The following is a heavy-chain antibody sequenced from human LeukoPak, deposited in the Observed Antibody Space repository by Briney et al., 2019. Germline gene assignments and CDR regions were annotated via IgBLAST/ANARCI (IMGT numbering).Heavy chain of an antibody. D-gene: IGHD3-3*01. CDR1: GFTFTSSA. CDR3: ARGLQYYDFWSGFFDI. Sequence: SVKVSCKASGFTFTSSAMQWVRQARGQRLEWIGWIVVGSGNTNYAQKFQGRVTITRNTSISTAYMEPSSLRSEDTAVYYCARGLQYYDFWSGFFDIWGQGTMVIVSS. J-gene: IGHJ3*02. V-gene: IGHV1-58*02. CDR2: IVVGSGNT.